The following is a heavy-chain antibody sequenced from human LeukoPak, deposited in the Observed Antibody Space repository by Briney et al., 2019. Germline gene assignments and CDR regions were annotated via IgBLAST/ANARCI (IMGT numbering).Heavy chain of an antibody. J-gene: IGHJ4*02. V-gene: IGHV3-23*01. Sequence: GGSLRLSCVASGFTFSGYTMSWVRQATGKGPEWISAVSARGDKTYYADSVKGRFTVSRDNSKDTLFLQMISLRAGDTALYYCARDIHDSSGYYYDYWGQGTLVTVSP. CDR1: GFTFSGYT. CDR3: ARDIHDSSGYYYDY. D-gene: IGHD3-22*01. CDR2: VSARGDKT.